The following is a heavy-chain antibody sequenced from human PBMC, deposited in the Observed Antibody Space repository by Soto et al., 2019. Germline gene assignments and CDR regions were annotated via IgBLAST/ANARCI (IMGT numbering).Heavy chain of an antibody. CDR1: GYTFTSYD. V-gene: IGHV1-46*01. CDR3: ARDRKGINWFDP. CDR2: INPNGGNT. J-gene: IGHJ5*02. Sequence: ASVKVSCKASGYTFTSYDINWVRQATGQGLEWMGRINPNGGNTSYAQKFQGRVTMTRDTSTSTVYMELSSLRSEDTAVYYCARDRKGINWFDPWGQGTLVTVSS.